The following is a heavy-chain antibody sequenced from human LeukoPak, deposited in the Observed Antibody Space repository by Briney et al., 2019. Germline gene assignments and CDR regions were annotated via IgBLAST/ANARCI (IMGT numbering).Heavy chain of an antibody. V-gene: IGHV3-7*01. Sequence: GGSLRLSCAASGFTFSSYWMSWVRQAPGKGLEWVANIKQEGSEKYCVDSVKGRFTISRDNAKNSLYLQMNSLRAEDTAVYYCARVAGDNWFDPWGQGTLITVSS. CDR2: IKQEGSEK. J-gene: IGHJ5*02. CDR3: ARVAGDNWFDP. D-gene: IGHD3-10*01. CDR1: GFTFSSYW.